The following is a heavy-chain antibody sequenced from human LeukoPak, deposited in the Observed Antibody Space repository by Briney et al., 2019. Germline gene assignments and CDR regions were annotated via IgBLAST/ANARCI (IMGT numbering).Heavy chain of an antibody. CDR3: ARVGFGDWFDP. D-gene: IGHD2-2*03. Sequence: SETLSLTGTVSGGSISSSSYYWGWIRQPPGKGLEWIGSIYYSGSTYYNPSLKSRVTISVDTSKNQFSLKLSSVTAADTAVYYCARVGFGDWFDPWGQGTLVTVSS. J-gene: IGHJ5*02. V-gene: IGHV4-39*07. CDR2: IYYSGST. CDR1: GGSISSSSYY.